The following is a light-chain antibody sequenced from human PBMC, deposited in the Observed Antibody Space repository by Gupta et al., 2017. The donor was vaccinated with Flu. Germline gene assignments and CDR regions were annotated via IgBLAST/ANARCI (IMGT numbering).Light chain of an antibody. CDR1: QSIDKW. CDR2: AAS. J-gene: IGKJ1*01. Sequence: DIQMTQSPASLSASVGDTVTITCRASQSIDKWLVWYQQKPQRAPKSLIYAASTLQSGVPLRFIGGRSGTDFTLTISGLQPEDFATYFCQQYKTDPWTFGQGTKLEI. V-gene: IGKV1D-16*01. CDR3: QQYKTDPWT.